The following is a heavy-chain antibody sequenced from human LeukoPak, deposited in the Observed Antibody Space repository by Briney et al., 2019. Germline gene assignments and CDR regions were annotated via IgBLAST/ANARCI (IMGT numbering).Heavy chain of an antibody. CDR3: ARDVAMVRGVITSAQFDY. V-gene: IGHV1-18*04. CDR1: GYTFTGYY. J-gene: IGHJ4*02. D-gene: IGHD3-10*01. Sequence: ASVKVSCKASGYTFTGYYMHWVRQAPGQGLEWMGWISAYNGNTNYAQKLQGRVTMTTDTSTSTAYMELRSLRSDDTAVYYCARDVAMVRGVITSAQFDYWGQGTLVTVSS. CDR2: ISAYNGNT.